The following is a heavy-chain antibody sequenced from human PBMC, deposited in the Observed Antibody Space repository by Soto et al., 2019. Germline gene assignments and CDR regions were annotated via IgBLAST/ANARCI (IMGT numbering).Heavy chain of an antibody. V-gene: IGHV3-30-3*01. J-gene: IGHJ4*02. CDR3: AIVSGSFSRMYYFDC. Sequence: QEQLVESGGGVVQPGRSLRLSCAASGFTFSSFAVHWVRQAPGKGLEWVAGISYDGSNQYYADSVKGRFTISRDNSKNTLDLQMNSLTAEDTAVYYCAIVSGSFSRMYYFDCWGPGTLVTVSS. D-gene: IGHD1-26*01. CDR1: GFTFSSFA. CDR2: ISYDGSNQ.